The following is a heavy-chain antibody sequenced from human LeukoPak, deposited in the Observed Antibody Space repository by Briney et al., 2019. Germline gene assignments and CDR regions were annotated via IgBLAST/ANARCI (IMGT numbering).Heavy chain of an antibody. J-gene: IGHJ4*02. CDR2: IYHSGST. CDR3: ARHFRSWHFLDY. Sequence: SETLSLTCAVSGYSISSGYYWGWIRQPPGKGLEWIGSIYHSGSTYYNPSLKSRVTISVDTSKNQFSLKLSSETAADTAVYYCARHFRSWHFLDYWGQGTLVTVSS. D-gene: IGHD6-13*01. V-gene: IGHV4-38-2*01. CDR1: GYSISSGYY.